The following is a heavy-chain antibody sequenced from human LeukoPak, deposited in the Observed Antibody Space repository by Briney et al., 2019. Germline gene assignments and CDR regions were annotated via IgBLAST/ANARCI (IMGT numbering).Heavy chain of an antibody. V-gene: IGHV4-39*01. CDR3: AKTGYGGNPFDS. CDR2: VYYSGET. CDR1: GASISSSSYS. D-gene: IGHD4-23*01. Sequence: SETLSLTCTVSGASISSSSYSWGWIRQPPGKGLEWIGGVYYSGETHYNPSLKSRVTISVDVSKNQFSLKLSSVTAADMAVYYCAKTGYGGNPFDSWGQGTQVTVSS. J-gene: IGHJ4*02.